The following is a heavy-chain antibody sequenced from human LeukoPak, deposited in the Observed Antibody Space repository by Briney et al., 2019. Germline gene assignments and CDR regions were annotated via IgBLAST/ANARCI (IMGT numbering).Heavy chain of an antibody. D-gene: IGHD1-26*01. CDR3: ASASYSGSYRDAFDI. J-gene: IGHJ3*02. CDR2: ISSSSSYI. Sequence: GGSLRLSCAASGFTFSSYSMNWVRQAPGKGLEWVSSISSSSSYIYYADSVKGRFTISRDNAKNSLYLQMNSLRAEDTAVYYCASASYSGSYRDAFDIWGQGTMVTVSS. CDR1: GFTFSSYS. V-gene: IGHV3-21*01.